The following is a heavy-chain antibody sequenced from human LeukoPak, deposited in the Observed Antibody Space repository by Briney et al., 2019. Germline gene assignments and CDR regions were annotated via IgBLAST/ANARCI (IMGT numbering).Heavy chain of an antibody. CDR3: ARGGYSGYSYFDY. CDR2: ISSSSSYI. V-gene: IGHV3-21*01. D-gene: IGHD5-12*01. J-gene: IGHJ4*02. CDR1: GFTFSSYS. Sequence: GGSLRLSCAASGFTFSSYSMNWVRQAPGKGLEWVSSISSSSSYIYYADSVKGRFTISRDNAKNSLYLQMNSLRAEDTAVYYCARGGYSGYSYFDYWGQGTLVTVSS.